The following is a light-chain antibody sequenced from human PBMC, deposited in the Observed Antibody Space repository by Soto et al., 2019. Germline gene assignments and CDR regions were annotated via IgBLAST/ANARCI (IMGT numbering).Light chain of an antibody. CDR2: LGS. CDR1: QSLLHSNGYNY. J-gene: IGKJ2*01. CDR3: MQALATPPT. V-gene: IGKV2-28*01. Sequence: DIVMTQSPLSLPVTPGEPASISCRSSQSLLHSNGYNYLDWYLQKPGQSPQVLIYLGSNRASGVPDRFSGSGSGTDFTLKISRVEAEAVGVYYCMQALATPPTFGQGTKLEIK.